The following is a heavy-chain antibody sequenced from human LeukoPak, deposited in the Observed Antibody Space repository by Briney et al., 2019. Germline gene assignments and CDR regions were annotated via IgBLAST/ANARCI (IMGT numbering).Heavy chain of an antibody. V-gene: IGHV1-69*05. CDR2: IIPIFGTA. J-gene: IGHJ4*02. D-gene: IGHD6-13*01. CDR3: ARDQDGYSSFSSPD. CDR1: GGTFSSYA. Sequence: ASVKVSCKASGGTFSSYAISWVRQAPGQGLEWMGGIIPIFGTANYAQKFQGRVTITTDESTSTAYMELSSLRSEDTAVYYCARDQDGYSSFSSPDWGQGTLVTVSS.